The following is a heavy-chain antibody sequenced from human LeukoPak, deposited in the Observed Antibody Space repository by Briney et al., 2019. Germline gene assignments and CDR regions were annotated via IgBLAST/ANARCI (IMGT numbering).Heavy chain of an antibody. D-gene: IGHD2-2*02. CDR3: ASLGCSSTSCYTRNFDY. CDR1: GGSISSYY. J-gene: IGHJ4*02. V-gene: IGHV4-59*08. Sequence: PSETLSLTCTVSGGSISSYYWSWIRQPPGKGLEWIGHIYYSGSTKYNPSLKSRVTISVETSKNQFSLKLSSVTAADTAVYYCASLGCSSTSCYTRNFDYWGQGTLVTVSS. CDR2: IYYSGST.